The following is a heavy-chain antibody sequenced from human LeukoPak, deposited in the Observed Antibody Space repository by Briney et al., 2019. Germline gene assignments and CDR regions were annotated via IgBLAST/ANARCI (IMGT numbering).Heavy chain of an antibody. J-gene: IGHJ5*01. CDR2: ISYDGSNK. Sequence: PGRSLRLSCAASGFTFSSYGMHWVRQAPGKGLEWVAVISYDGSNKYYADSVKGRFTVSRGNPKNTLYLQMNSLRAEDTAVYYCAKDVRALESWGQGTLVTVSS. V-gene: IGHV3-30*18. CDR1: GFTFSSYG. CDR3: AKDVRALES.